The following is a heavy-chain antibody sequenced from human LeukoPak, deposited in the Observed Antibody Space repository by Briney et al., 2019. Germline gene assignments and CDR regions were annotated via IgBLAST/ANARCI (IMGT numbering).Heavy chain of an antibody. CDR1: GYAICSSHY. CDR3: ARVVSQAAPDWYMDV. Sequence: SETLSLTCDVSGYAICSSHYWGWIRQPPGRGLQWIGHVNFHGTSAYNASLRGRVTISIEASKNRFSLRLTSVTGADAAIYYCARVVSQAAPDWYMDVWGGGTVVIVSS. V-gene: IGHV4-38-2*01. CDR2: VNFHGTS. J-gene: IGHJ2*01. D-gene: IGHD2-21*01.